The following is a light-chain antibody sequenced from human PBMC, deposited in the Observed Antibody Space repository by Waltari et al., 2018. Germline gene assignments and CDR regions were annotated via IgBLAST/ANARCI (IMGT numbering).Light chain of an antibody. CDR3: QQYGSSALT. CDR1: QSVSSSY. Sequence: EIVLTQSPGTLSLSPGERATLSCRASQSVSSSYLAWYQQKPGQAPRLPIYGASSRATGIPDRFRGSGSGTDCTLTISRLEPEDFAVYYCQQYGSSALTFGGGTKVEIK. CDR2: GAS. J-gene: IGKJ4*01. V-gene: IGKV3-20*01.